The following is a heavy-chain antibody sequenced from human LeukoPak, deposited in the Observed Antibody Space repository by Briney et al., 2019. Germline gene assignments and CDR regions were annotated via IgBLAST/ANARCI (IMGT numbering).Heavy chain of an antibody. V-gene: IGHV4-39*01. CDR1: GDSISSSSYY. Sequence: SENLSLTWTVSGDSISSSSYYWGWIRQPPGKGLEWIGNIYYSGSTNYNPSLKSRVTISVDTSKNQFSLKLSSVTAADTAVYYCARSFNGVDVWGQGTTVTVSS. J-gene: IGHJ6*02. CDR3: ARSFNGVDV. CDR2: IYYSGST.